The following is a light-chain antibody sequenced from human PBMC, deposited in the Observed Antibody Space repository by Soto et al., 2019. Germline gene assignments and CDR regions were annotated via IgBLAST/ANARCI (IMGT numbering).Light chain of an antibody. CDR1: QSVSSSC. Sequence: EIGLTQSPGTLSLSPGERATLSCRASQSVSSSCLAWYQQKPGQAPRLLIYGTSSRATAIPDRFSGSGSGTDFTLTISRLEPEDFAVYYCQQYGSSSWTFGQGTKVEIK. V-gene: IGKV3-20*01. CDR2: GTS. J-gene: IGKJ1*01. CDR3: QQYGSSSWT.